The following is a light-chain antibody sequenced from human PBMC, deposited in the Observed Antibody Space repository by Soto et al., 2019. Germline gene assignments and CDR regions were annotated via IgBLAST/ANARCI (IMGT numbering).Light chain of an antibody. CDR1: GSDVGGYNY. J-gene: IGLJ1*01. CDR3: SSFTSNYFYV. Sequence: QSAPTQPASVSGSPGQSIAISCTGSGSDVGGYNYVSWYQQHPGKAPKLIIYVVSHRPSGVSTRFSASRSAYTASLTISGLQAEDEAYYYCSSFTSNYFYVFGPGTKLAVL. V-gene: IGLV2-14*01. CDR2: VVS.